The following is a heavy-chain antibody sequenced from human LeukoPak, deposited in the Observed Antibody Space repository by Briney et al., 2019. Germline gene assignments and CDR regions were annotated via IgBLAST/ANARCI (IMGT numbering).Heavy chain of an antibody. J-gene: IGHJ4*03. CDR3: ARGVLRGSGSFDY. D-gene: IGHD6-19*01. CDR1: GYTFIAYY. Sequence: ASEKVSCKASGYTFIAYYIHWMRQAPGQGLEWMGWINPNSGATNYAQKFQGRITMTRDTSINTAYMELYSLNSDDTAVYFCARGVLRGSGSFDYWGQGSLVTVSS. V-gene: IGHV1-2*02. CDR2: INPNSGAT.